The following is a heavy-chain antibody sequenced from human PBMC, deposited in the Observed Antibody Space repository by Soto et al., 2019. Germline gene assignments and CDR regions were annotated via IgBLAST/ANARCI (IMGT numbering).Heavy chain of an antibody. CDR1: GYTFSDYY. Sequence: GASVKVSCKASGYTFSDYYIHWLRQSPGQGLEWMGWINPNSGGTKYAPKFQGGVTMTRDTSITTAYMELSRLGSGDTAVYYCAREPATAKPEGVDFWGQGTLVTVSS. V-gene: IGHV1-2*02. D-gene: IGHD1-1*01. CDR2: INPNSGGT. J-gene: IGHJ4*02. CDR3: AREPATAKPEGVDF.